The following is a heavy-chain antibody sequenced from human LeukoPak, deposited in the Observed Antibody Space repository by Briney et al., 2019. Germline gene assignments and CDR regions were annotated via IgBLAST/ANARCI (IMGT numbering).Heavy chain of an antibody. D-gene: IGHD2-8*01. CDR2: IYSGGST. CDR1: GFTVSTYY. V-gene: IGHV3-53*01. J-gene: IGHJ4*02. Sequence: GGSLRLSCAASGFTVSTYYMTWVRQAPGKGLECVSVIYSGGSTYYADSVKGRFTVSRDNSKNTLHLQMNSLRTEDTAMYYCARGLGYCTSTTCLLPFDYWGQGTLVTVSS. CDR3: ARGLGYCTSTTCLLPFDY.